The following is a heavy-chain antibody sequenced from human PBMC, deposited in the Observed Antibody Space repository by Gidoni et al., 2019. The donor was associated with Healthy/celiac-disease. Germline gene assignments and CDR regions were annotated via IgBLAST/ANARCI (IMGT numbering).Heavy chain of an antibody. V-gene: IGHV4-34*01. CDR1: GGSVSGYY. D-gene: IGHD1-1*01. J-gene: IGHJ6*02. CDR3: ARHPLDYYYYYGMDV. Sequence: QVQLQQWGAGLLKPSENLSPTCAVYGGSVSGYYWSWIRQPPGKGLDWIGEINHSGSTNYNPSLKSRVTISVDTSKIQFSLKLSSVTAADTAVYYCARHPLDYYYYYGMDVWGQGTTVTVSS. CDR2: INHSGST.